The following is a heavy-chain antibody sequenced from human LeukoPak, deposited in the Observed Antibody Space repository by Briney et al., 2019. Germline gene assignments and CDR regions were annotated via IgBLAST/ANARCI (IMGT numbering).Heavy chain of an antibody. CDR3: ARGDFWSHPGAFDI. CDR1: GGSISSGDYY. J-gene: IGHJ3*02. CDR2: IYYSGST. Sequence: SETLSLTCTVSGGSISSGDYYWSWIRQPPGKGLEWIGYIYYSGSTYYNPSLKSRVTISVDTSKNQFSLKLSSVTAADTAVYYCARGDFWSHPGAFDIWGQGTMVTVSS. V-gene: IGHV4-30-4*08. D-gene: IGHD3-3*01.